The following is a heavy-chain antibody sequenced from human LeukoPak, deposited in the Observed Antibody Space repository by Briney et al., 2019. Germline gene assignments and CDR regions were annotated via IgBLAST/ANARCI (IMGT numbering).Heavy chain of an antibody. CDR1: GIPFSDFY. Sequence: GGSLRLSCVVSGIPFSDFYMNWIRQAPGKGLEWISYVSSSSSYTDYAESVKGRFSISRDNAKSALYLEMSDLRVEDTAVYYCAAGTVADYWGQGTLVIVSS. J-gene: IGHJ4*02. CDR3: AAGTVADY. D-gene: IGHD4-11*01. V-gene: IGHV3-11*03. CDR2: VSSSSSYT.